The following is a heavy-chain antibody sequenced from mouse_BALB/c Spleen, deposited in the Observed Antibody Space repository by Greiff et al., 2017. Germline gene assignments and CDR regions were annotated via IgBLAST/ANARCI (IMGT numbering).Heavy chain of an antibody. D-gene: IGHD2-4*01. CDR2: ISDGGSYT. Sequence: EVQGVESGGGLVKPGGSLKLSCAASGFTFSDYYMYWVRQTPEKRLEWVATISDGGSYTYYPDSVKGRFTISRDNAKNNLYLQMSSLKSEDTAMYYCARAYYDYDYAMDYWGQGTSVTVSS. J-gene: IGHJ4*01. V-gene: IGHV5-4*02. CDR3: ARAYYDYDYAMDY. CDR1: GFTFSDYY.